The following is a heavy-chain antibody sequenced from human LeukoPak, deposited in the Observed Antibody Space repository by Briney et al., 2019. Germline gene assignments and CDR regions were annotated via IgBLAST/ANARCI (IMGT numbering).Heavy chain of an antibody. CDR1: AFTFSDNY. J-gene: IGHJ4*02. Sequence: GSLRLSCAVSAFTFSDNYMTWIRQAPGKGLESVSYISPSGTDISYADSVKGRFTISRDNAKNSLYLQMNSLRAEDTAVYYCAASDHLYCSSTGCHIDYWGQGTLVTVSS. V-gene: IGHV3-11*01. CDR3: AASDHLYCSSTGCHIDY. D-gene: IGHD2-2*01. CDR2: ISPSGTDI.